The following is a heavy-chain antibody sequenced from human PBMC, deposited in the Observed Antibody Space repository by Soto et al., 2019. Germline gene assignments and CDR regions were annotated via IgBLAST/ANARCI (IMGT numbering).Heavy chain of an antibody. J-gene: IGHJ6*02. Sequence: SETLSLTCTVSGGSISSSSYYWGWIRQPPGKGLEWIGSIYYSGSTYYNPSLKSRVTISVDTSKNQFSLKLSSVTAADTAVYYCARRVHYYVSSGSNSGMDAWGQGTTVPVSS. V-gene: IGHV4-39*01. CDR1: GGSISSSSYY. D-gene: IGHD3-22*01. CDR3: ARRVHYYVSSGSNSGMDA. CDR2: IYYSGST.